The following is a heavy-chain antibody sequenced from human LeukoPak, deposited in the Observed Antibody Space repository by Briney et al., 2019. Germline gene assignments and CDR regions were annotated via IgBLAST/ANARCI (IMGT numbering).Heavy chain of an antibody. J-gene: IGHJ4*02. CDR1: GYTFSNYN. CDR2: INPTGGST. CDR3: ARAGSSGDYQAGSFEY. D-gene: IGHD1-26*01. Sequence: ASVKVSCKASGYTFSNYNVHWVRQAPGQGLEWMGIINPTGGSTNYAQKFQGRVTMTRDMSTTTVYMDLSSLKSEDTAVYYCARAGSSGDYQAGSFEYWGQGTLVTVSS. V-gene: IGHV1-46*01.